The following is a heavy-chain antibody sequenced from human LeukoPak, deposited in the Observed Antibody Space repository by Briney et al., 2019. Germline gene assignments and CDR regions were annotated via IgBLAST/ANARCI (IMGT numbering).Heavy chain of an antibody. Sequence: GGSLRLSCAAAGFTFGSYAMSWVRQAPGKGLEWVSAISGSGGSTYYADSVKGRFTISRDNSKNTLYLQMNSLRAEDTAVYYCAKDLRDNYYYYGMDVWGQGTTVTVSS. V-gene: IGHV3-23*01. CDR3: AKDLRDNYYYYGMDV. CDR1: GFTFGSYA. CDR2: ISGSGGST. J-gene: IGHJ6*02. D-gene: IGHD4-17*01.